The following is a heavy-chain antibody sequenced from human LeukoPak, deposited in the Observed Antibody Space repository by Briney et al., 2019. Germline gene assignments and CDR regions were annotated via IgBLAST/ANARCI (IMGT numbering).Heavy chain of an antibody. CDR1: GGTLSNYP. CDR2: IMPSFGTA. V-gene: IGHV1-69*01. CDR3: ARGPEIEVAGTTFGEYKWFHP. J-gene: IGHJ5*02. Sequence: SLKVSCKTTGGTLSNYPISWVRQAPGQGLEWMGGIMPSFGTAHYAEKFQASVTITADESTSTVLMELRSLKSEDTAVYYCARGPEIEVAGTTFGEYKWFHPWGQGTLITVSS. D-gene: IGHD6-19*01.